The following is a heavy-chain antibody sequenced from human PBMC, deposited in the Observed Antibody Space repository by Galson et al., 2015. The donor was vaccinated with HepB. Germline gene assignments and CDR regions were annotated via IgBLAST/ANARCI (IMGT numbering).Heavy chain of an antibody. D-gene: IGHD6-19*01. J-gene: IGHJ4*02. V-gene: IGHV3-21*01. CDR3: ARDEQYSSGWYADFDY. CDR1: GFTFSSYS. Sequence: SLRLSCAASGFTFSSYSMNWVRQAPGKGLEWVSSISSSSSYIYYADSVKGRFTISRDNSKNTLYLQMNSLRAEDTAVYYCARDEQYSSGWYADFDYWGQGTLVTVSS. CDR2: ISSSSSYI.